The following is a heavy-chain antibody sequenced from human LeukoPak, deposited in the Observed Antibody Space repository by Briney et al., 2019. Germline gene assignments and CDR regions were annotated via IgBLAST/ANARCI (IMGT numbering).Heavy chain of an antibody. J-gene: IGHJ4*02. CDR3: ARDQEGFDY. CDR2: IYPRDGST. CDR1: GYSFTSNY. V-gene: IGHV1-46*01. Sequence: ASVKVSCKASGYSFTSNYIHWVRQAPGQGLEWVGMIYPRDGSTSYAQRFQDRVTVTRDTSTSTVHMELSGLRSEDTAVYYCARDQEGFDYWGQGTLVTVSS.